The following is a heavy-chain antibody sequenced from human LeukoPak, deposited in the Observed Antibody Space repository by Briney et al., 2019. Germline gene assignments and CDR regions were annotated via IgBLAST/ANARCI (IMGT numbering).Heavy chain of an antibody. CDR3: ARVMTTVIPGNWFDP. V-gene: IGHV1-2*02. CDR1: GYTFTGYY. J-gene: IGHJ5*02. CDR2: INPNSGGT. Sequence: GASVKVSCKASGYTFTGYYMHWVRQAPGQGLEWMGWINPNSGGTNYAQKFQGRVTMTRDTSISTAYMELSRLRSEDTAVYYCARVMTTVIPGNWFDPWGQGTLVTVSS. D-gene: IGHD4-17*01.